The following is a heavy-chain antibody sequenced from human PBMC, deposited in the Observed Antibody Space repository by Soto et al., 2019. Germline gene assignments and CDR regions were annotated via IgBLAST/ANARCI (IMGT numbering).Heavy chain of an antibody. V-gene: IGHV3-33*01. CDR2: IWYDGSNK. CDR3: ARFGPYGSGSYYTGYYFDY. Sequence: QVQLVESGGGVVQPGRSLRLSCAASGFTFSSYGMHWVRQAPGKGLEWVAVIWYDGSNKYYADSVKGRFTISRDNSKNTLYLQMNSLRAEDTPVYYCARFGPYGSGSYYTGYYFDYWGQGTLVTVSS. CDR1: GFTFSSYG. J-gene: IGHJ4*02. D-gene: IGHD3-10*01.